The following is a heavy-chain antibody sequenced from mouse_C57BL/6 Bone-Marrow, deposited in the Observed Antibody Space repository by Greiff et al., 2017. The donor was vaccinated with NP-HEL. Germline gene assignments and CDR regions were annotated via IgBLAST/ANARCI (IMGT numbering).Heavy chain of an antibody. Sequence: EVKVEESGPELVKPGDSVKISCKASGYSFTGYFMNWVMQSHGKSLEWIGRINPYNGDTFYNQKFKGKATLTVDKSSSTAHMELRSLTSEDSAVYYCAREGRRRGVDYWGQGTTLTVSS. V-gene: IGHV1-20*01. CDR2: INPYNGDT. D-gene: IGHD1-2*01. CDR1: GYSFTGYF. J-gene: IGHJ2*01. CDR3: AREGRRRGVDY.